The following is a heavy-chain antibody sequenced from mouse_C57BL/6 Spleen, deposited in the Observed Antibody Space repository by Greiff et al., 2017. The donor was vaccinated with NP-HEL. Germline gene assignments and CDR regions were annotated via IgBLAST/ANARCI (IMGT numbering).Heavy chain of an antibody. CDR1: GYTFTSYW. CDR3: ARLGDYSSYVGYFDV. J-gene: IGHJ1*03. D-gene: IGHD2-5*01. V-gene: IGHV1-69*01. Sequence: QVQLQQPGAELVMPGASVKLSCKASGYTFTSYWMHWVKQRPGQGLEWIGEIDPSDSYTNYNQKFKGKSTLTVDKSSTTASLQLSSLTSGDSAVYYCARLGDYSSYVGYFDVWGTGTTVTVSS. CDR2: IDPSDSYT.